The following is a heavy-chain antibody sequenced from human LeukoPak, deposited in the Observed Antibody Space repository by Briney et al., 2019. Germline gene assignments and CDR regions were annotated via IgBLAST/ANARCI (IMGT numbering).Heavy chain of an antibody. CDR1: GFTFSSYW. CDR3: ARAVSEAEDY. D-gene: IGHD6-19*01. V-gene: IGHV3-7*03. CDR2: IKQDGSEK. J-gene: IGHJ4*02. Sequence: GGPRRLSCPASGFTFSSYWMSWVRQAPGKGLAWTPNIKQDGSEKYYVGSVKGRFTISRDNAKSSVYLQRNSVRAEDTAVYYCARAVSEAEDYWGQGTLVSVSS.